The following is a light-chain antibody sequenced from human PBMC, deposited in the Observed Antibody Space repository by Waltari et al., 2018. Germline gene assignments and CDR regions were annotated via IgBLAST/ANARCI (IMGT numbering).Light chain of an antibody. CDR2: VGTGGMVG. CDR3: GADHGSGSNFVV. CDR1: SGYSNSH. J-gene: IGLJ3*02. V-gene: IGLV9-49*01. Sequence: QPVLPQPPSASASLGASVTLTCTLSSGYSNSHVDWSQQRPGKGPRFVMRVGTGGMVGSKGDGIPDRFSVLGSGLNRYLTIKNIQEEDESDYHCGADHGSGSNFVVFGGGTKLTVL.